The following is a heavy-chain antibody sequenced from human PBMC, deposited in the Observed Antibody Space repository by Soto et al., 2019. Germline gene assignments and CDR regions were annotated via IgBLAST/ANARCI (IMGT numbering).Heavy chain of an antibody. Sequence: SETLSLTCTVSGGSISSYYWSWIRQPPGKGLEWIGYIYYSGSTNYNPSLKSRVTISVDTSKNQFSLKLSSVTAADTAVYYCARHPNYYGSGLPPWGQGTLVTVSS. V-gene: IGHV4-59*08. CDR2: IYYSGST. CDR1: GGSISSYY. CDR3: ARHPNYYGSGLPP. D-gene: IGHD3-10*01. J-gene: IGHJ4*02.